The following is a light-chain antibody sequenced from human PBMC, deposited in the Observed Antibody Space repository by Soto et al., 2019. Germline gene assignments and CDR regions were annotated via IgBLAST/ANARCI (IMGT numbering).Light chain of an antibody. CDR2: FAS. J-gene: IGKJ5*01. CDR1: QGISTL. CDR3: QQFHSYPIT. Sequence: DIQMTQSPSSLSGSVGDTVTITCXASQGISTLLAWYQQKPGKAPKSLIYFASSLQSGVPSRFTGSGSGIDFTLTISSLQPEDFATYYCQQFHSYPITFGQGTRLEIK. V-gene: IGKV1D-16*01.